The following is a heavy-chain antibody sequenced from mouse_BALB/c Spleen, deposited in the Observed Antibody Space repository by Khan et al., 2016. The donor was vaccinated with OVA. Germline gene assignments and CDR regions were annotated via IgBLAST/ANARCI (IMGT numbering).Heavy chain of an antibody. CDR1: GFSFSSYT. Sequence: EVELVESGGGLVDPGGSLKLSCAASGFSFSSYTMSWVRQTPEKRLEWVATISSGSTYTYYPDSVKGRFTISRDHAKNTLYLQMSRLKSEDTAMYYCTRDGNYAHWYFDVWGAGTTVTVSS. CDR2: ISSGSTYT. J-gene: IGHJ1*01. V-gene: IGHV5-6-4*01. D-gene: IGHD2-1*01. CDR3: TRDGNYAHWYFDV.